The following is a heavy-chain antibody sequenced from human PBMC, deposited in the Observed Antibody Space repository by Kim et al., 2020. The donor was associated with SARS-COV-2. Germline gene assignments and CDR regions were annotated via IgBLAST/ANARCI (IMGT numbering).Heavy chain of an antibody. Sequence: GGSLRLSCTVSGFTFSSYWMSWARQAPGKGLEWVATIKEDGTEKYYVDSVKGRFTISRDNARNPMFMQMNSLRAEDTAVYYCAKGGGSLWGQGTLVTVSS. D-gene: IGHD3-16*01. CDR2: IKEDGTEK. CDR1: GFTFSSYW. J-gene: IGHJ4*02. V-gene: IGHV3-7*01. CDR3: AKGGGSL.